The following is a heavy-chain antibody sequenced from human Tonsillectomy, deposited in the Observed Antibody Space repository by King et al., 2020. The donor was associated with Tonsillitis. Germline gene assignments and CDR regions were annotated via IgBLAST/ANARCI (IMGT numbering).Heavy chain of an antibody. V-gene: IGHV4-34*01. CDR1: GGSFSGYF. D-gene: IGHD7-27*01. CDR3: ASNWGSNS. Sequence: QVQLQQWGAGLLKPSETLSLTCAVYGGSFSGYFWSWIRQPPGKGLEWIGEINHSGTTNYNPNLKRRVTISVDTSKNHFSLTLSSLTASDTAVYYCASNWGSNSWGQGTLVTVSS. J-gene: IGHJ4*02. CDR2: INHSGTT.